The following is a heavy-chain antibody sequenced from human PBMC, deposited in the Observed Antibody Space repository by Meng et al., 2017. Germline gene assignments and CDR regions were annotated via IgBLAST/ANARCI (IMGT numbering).Heavy chain of an antibody. Sequence: SGPTLVKPTQTLTLTCTFSGFSLSTSGVGVGWIRQPPGKALEWLALIDWDDDKYYSTSLKTRLTISKDTSKNQVVLTMTNMDPVDTATYYCARMKITMIGEGSDAFDIWGQGTMVTVAS. CDR3: ARMKITMIGEGSDAFDI. J-gene: IGHJ3*02. CDR1: GFSLSTSGVG. V-gene: IGHV2-70*01. D-gene: IGHD3-22*01. CDR2: IDWDDDK.